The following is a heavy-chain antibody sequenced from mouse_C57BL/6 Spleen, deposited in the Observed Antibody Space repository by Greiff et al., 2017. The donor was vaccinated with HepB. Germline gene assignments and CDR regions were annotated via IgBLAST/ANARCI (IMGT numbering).Heavy chain of an antibody. CDR1: GYSITSDYA. CDR2: ISYSGST. Sequence: EVKLMESGPGLVKPSQSLSLTCTVTGYSITSDYAWNWIRQFPGNKLEWMGYISYSGSTSYNPSLKSRISITRATSKNQFFLQLNSVTTEDKATYYCARSIMANWGQGTTLIVSS. J-gene: IGHJ2*01. CDR3: ARSIMAN. V-gene: IGHV3-2*02.